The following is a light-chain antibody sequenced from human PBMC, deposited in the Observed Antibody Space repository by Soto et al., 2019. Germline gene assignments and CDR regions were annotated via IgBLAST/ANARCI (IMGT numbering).Light chain of an antibody. Sequence: QSVLTQPPSVSGAPGQRVTISCTGSSSHIGANNDVHWYQQLPGTAPKLLIYGNSNRPSGVPDRFSGSKSGTSASLAITGSQAEDEADYYCQSYDSSLSGVVFGGGTKLTVL. CDR1: SSHIGANND. V-gene: IGLV1-40*01. CDR2: GNS. J-gene: IGLJ2*01. CDR3: QSYDSSLSGVV.